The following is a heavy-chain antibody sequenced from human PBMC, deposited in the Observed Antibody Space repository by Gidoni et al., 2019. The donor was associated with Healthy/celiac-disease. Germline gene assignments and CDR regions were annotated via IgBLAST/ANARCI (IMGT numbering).Heavy chain of an antibody. D-gene: IGHD6-13*01. Sequence: QVQLVESGGGVVQPGRSLRLSCAPSGFTSSSYGMHWVRQAPGKGLEWVAVIWYDGSNKYYADSVKGRFTISRDNSKNTLYLQMNSLRAEDTAVYYCAREGYSSSWLNFDYWGQGTLVTVSS. CDR2: IWYDGSNK. J-gene: IGHJ4*02. V-gene: IGHV3-33*01. CDR3: AREGYSSSWLNFDY. CDR1: GFTSSSYG.